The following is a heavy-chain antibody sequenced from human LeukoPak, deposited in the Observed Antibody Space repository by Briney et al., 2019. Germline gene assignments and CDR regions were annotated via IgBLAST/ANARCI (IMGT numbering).Heavy chain of an antibody. CDR2: INPSGGST. J-gene: IGHJ5*02. V-gene: IGHV1-46*01. CDR1: GYTFTSYY. D-gene: IGHD3-10*01. Sequence: ASVKVSCKASGYTFTSYYMHWVRQAPGQGLEWMGIINPSGGSTSYAQKFQGRVTMTRDMSTSTVYMELSSLRSEDTAVYYCARGYGSGWGLYWFDPWGQGTLVTVSS. CDR3: ARGYGSGWGLYWFDP.